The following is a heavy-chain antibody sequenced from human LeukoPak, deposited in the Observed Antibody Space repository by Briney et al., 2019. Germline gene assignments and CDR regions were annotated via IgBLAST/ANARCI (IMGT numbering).Heavy chain of an antibody. CDR1: GGSISSNNYY. V-gene: IGHV4-61*05. CDR3: ARVLRSDYSNYAYYYYGMDV. Sequence: SETLSLTCTVSGGSISSNNYYWGWIRQPPGKGLEWIGYIYYSGSTNYNPSLKSRVTISVDTSKNQFSLKLSSVTAADTAVYYCARVLRSDYSNYAYYYYGMDVWGQGTTVTVSS. J-gene: IGHJ6*02. CDR2: IYYSGST. D-gene: IGHD4-11*01.